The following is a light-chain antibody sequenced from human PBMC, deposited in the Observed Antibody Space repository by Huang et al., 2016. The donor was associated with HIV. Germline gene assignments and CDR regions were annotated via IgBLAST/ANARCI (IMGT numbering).Light chain of an antibody. CDR2: GTS. Sequence: EIVMTQSPATLSVSPGERATLSCRASQRVSRNLAWHQQKPGQAPRLLIYGTSTRATGIPARFSGSGSGTEFTLTISSLQSEDFAGYYCQQYNNWPYTFGQGTKLEIK. CDR1: QRVSRN. CDR3: QQYNNWPYT. V-gene: IGKV3-15*01. J-gene: IGKJ2*01.